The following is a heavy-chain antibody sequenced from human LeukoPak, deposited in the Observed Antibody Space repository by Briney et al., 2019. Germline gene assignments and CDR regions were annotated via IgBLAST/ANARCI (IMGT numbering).Heavy chain of an antibody. CDR3: ARVDYGDYSRHFDY. V-gene: IGHV4-34*01. D-gene: IGHD4-17*01. J-gene: IGHJ4*02. CDR1: GESFSGYY. Sequence: SETVSLTCAVYGESFSGYYWAWIRQPPGKGLEWIGEINDTGRTNYKPSLKSRVTISVDSSKNQFSLKLSSVTAADTAVYYCARVDYGDYSRHFDYWGQGTLVTASS. CDR2: INDTGRT.